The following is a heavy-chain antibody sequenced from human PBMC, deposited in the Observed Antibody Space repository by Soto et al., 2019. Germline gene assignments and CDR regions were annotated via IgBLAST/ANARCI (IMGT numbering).Heavy chain of an antibody. CDR2: IWYDGSNK. CDR3: AIGGGRAFDI. V-gene: IGHV3-33*01. CDR1: GFTFSSYG. Sequence: GGTMRLSCAASGFTFSSYGMHWVRQAPGKGLEWVAVIWYDGSNKYYADSVKGRFTISRDNSKNTLYLQMNSLRAEDTAVYYCAIGGGRAFDIWGQGTRGTVSS. J-gene: IGHJ3*02. D-gene: IGHD2-15*01.